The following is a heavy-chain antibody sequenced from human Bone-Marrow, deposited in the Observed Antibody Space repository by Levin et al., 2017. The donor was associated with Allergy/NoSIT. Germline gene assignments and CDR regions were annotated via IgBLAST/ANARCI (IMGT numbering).Heavy chain of an antibody. CDR3: ARVVVTAVVASDAFDL. Sequence: ESLKISCTVSGDSISSYFWTWVRQSPGKGLQWIGNIYYSGTTNYNPSLKSRVTMSMDTSNNHFSLKLSSVTAADTAVYYCARVVVTAVVASDAFDLWDQGTMVLVSS. D-gene: IGHD2-21*02. J-gene: IGHJ3*01. V-gene: IGHV4-59*01. CDR2: IYYSGTT. CDR1: GDSISSYF.